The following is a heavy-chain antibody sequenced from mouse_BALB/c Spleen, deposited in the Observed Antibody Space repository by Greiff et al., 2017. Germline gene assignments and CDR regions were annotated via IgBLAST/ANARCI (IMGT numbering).Heavy chain of an antibody. D-gene: IGHD1-1*01. CDR3: ARGFSYYYGSSPHYFDY. CDR2: IRNKANGYTT. CDR1: GFTFTDYY. J-gene: IGHJ2*01. V-gene: IGHV7-3*02. Sequence: EVMLVESGGGLVQPGGSLRLSCATSGFTFTDYYMSWVRQPPGKALEWLGFIRNKANGYTTEYSASVKGRFTISRDNPKNTLFLQMTSLRSEDTAMYYCARGFSYYYGSSPHYFDYWGQGTTLTVSS.